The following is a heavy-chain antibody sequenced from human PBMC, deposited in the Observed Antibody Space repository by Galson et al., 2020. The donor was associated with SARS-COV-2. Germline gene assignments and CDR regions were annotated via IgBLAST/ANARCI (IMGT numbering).Heavy chain of an antibody. V-gene: IGHV3-15*01. CDR2: VKSNSDGGTA. Sequence: GGSLRLSCAASGFNFNIACMNWVRQAPGKGLEWVGRVKSNSDGGTAVYGAPVKGRFSISRDDSKTTVFLQMNSLQGEYTAVYYCTTRDAYKGVGDYMDVWGKGTTVTISS. CDR3: TTRDAYKGVGDYMDV. D-gene: IGHD3-10*01. J-gene: IGHJ6*03. CDR1: GFNFNIAC.